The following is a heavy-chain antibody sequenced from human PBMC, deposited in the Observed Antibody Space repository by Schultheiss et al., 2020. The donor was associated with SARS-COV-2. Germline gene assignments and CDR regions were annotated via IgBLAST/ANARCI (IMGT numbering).Heavy chain of an antibody. D-gene: IGHD3-3*01. CDR2: ISSSGSTI. CDR1: GFTFSTYA. Sequence: GGSLRLSCAASGFTFSTYAMSWIRQAPGKGLEWVSYISSSGSTIYYADSVKGRFTISRDNSKNTLYLQMNSLRAEDTAVYYCARVIRFARPMDVWGKGTTVTVSS. V-gene: IGHV3-48*01. CDR3: ARVIRFARPMDV. J-gene: IGHJ6*04.